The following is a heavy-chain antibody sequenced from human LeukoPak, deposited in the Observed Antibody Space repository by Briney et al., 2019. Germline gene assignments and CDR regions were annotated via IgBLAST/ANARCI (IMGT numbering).Heavy chain of an antibody. J-gene: IGHJ6*02. CDR3: TRKGSYSGYGMDV. CDR2: IRSKANSYAT. CDR1: GFTFSGSA. V-gene: IGHV3-73*01. D-gene: IGHD1-26*01. Sequence: GGSLRLSCAASGFTFSGSAMHCVRQASGKGLEWVGRIRSKANSYATAYAASVKGRFTISRDDSKNTAYLQMNSLKTEDTAVYYCTRKGSYSGYGMDVWGQGTTVTVSS.